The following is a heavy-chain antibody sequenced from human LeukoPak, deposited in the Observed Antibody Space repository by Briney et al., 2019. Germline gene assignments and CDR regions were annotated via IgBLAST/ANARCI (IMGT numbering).Heavy chain of an antibody. J-gene: IGHJ4*02. D-gene: IGHD6-13*01. CDR2: VNIDGSSI. CDR1: GFTVSSYW. V-gene: IGHV3-74*01. Sequence: QPGRSLRLSCAASGFTVSSYWMHWVRQAPGKGLVWVSRVNIDGSSITYADSVKGRFTISRDNAKNTLYLQMNSLRAEDTAVYYCASGVQGTSWIVNWGQGTLVTVSS. CDR3: ASGVQGTSWIVN.